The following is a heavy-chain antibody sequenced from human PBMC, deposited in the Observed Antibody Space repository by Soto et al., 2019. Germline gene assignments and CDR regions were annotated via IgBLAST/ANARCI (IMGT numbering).Heavy chain of an antibody. J-gene: IGHJ4*02. CDR3: ARGFTVTTILGY. V-gene: IGHV4-31*03. Sequence: QVQLQESDPGLVKPSQTLSLTCTVSGGSISSGGYYWSWIRQHPGKGLEWIGYIYYSGSTYYNPSLTSRVTISVDTSKNESSLELSSVTAADTAVYYCARGFTVTTILGYWGQGSLVTVSS. D-gene: IGHD4-17*01. CDR1: GGSISSGGYY. CDR2: IYYSGST.